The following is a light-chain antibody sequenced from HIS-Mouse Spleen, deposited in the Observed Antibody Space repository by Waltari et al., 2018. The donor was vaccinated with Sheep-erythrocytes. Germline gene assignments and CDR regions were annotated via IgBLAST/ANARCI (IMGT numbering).Light chain of an antibody. Sequence: QSALTQPASVSGSPGQSITISCTGPSSDVGSYNLVSWYQQHPGKAPKLMIYEGSKRPSGVSNRFSGSKSGNTASRTISGLQAEDEADYYCCSYAGSSTWVFGGGTKLTVL. CDR1: SSDVGSYNL. J-gene: IGLJ3*02. CDR3: CSYAGSSTWV. CDR2: EGS. V-gene: IGLV2-23*01.